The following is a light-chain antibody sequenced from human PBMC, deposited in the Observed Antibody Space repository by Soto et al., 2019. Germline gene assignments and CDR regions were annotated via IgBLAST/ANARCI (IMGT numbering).Light chain of an antibody. CDR2: GAS. J-gene: IGKJ3*01. CDR3: QHYGTSLPIT. Sequence: DIVLTQSPGTLSLSPGSRATLSCRARQTISSTSLAWYQQRPGQAPRLLIYGASSRATGIPDRFSGRGSGTYFALTINRLEPEDFAVYYCQHYGTSLPITFGPGTKVDVK. CDR1: QTISSTS. V-gene: IGKV3-20*01.